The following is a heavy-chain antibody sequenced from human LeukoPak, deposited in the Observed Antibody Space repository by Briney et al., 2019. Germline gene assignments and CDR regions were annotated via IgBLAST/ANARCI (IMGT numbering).Heavy chain of an antibody. CDR3: AKGDSTSGIFGS. CDR2: ISYDGSNK. J-gene: IGHJ4*02. Sequence: GGSLRLSCAASGFTFSSYAMHWVRQAPGKGLEWVAVISYDGSNKYYADSVKGRFTISRDNSKNTLYLPMNSLRAEDTAVYYCAKGDSTSGIFGSWGQGTLVTVSS. D-gene: IGHD2-21*01. CDR1: GFTFSSYA. V-gene: IGHV3-30-3*01.